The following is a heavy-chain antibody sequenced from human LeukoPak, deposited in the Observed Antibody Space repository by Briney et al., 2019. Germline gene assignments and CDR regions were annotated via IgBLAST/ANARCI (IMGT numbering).Heavy chain of an antibody. CDR3: ARETGNYYFDF. D-gene: IGHD1-7*01. CDR2: ISYDGRDK. CDR1: GLTFSSSV. Sequence: GGSLRPSCAASGLTFSSSVMHWVRQAPGKGLEWVAAISYDGRDKYFADSVKGRFTISRDNSKNTVDLQVNGLRAEDTAVYYCARETGNYYFDFWGQGTLVTVSS. J-gene: IGHJ4*02. V-gene: IGHV3-30*03.